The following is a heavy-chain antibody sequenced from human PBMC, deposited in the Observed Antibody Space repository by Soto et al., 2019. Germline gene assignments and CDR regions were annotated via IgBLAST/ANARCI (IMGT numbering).Heavy chain of an antibody. J-gene: IGHJ4*02. V-gene: IGHV5-10-1*01. D-gene: IGHD3-3*01. CDR3: ERSPHDFWSGYLVQ. CDR1: GYSFTSYW. CDR2: IDPSDSYT. Sequence: VESLKISCKGSGYSFTSYWISWVRQMPGKGLEWMGRIDPSDSYTNYSPSLQGHVTISADKSISTAYLQWSSLKASDTAMYYCERSPHDFWSGYLVQWGQGTLVTGSS.